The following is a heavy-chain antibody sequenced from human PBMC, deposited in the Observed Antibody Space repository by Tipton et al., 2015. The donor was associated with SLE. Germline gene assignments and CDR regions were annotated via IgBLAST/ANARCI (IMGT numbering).Heavy chain of an antibody. V-gene: IGHV1-18*01. J-gene: IGHJ4*02. CDR1: GYTFGSYG. D-gene: IGHD3-22*01. CDR2: ISGYNGNT. Sequence: QLVQSGAEVKKPGASVKVSCKTSGYTFGSYGINWVRQAPGQGLEWVGRISGYNGNTNYAQKFQDRLTMTTDTSRNTAYLELRSLKSDDTAVYFCARVRYYYDNSAFLYWGQGTLVTVSS. CDR3: ARVRYYYDNSAFLY.